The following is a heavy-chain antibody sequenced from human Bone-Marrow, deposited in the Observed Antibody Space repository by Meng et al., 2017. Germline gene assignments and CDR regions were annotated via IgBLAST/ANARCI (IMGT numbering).Heavy chain of an antibody. Sequence: SVKISCKASGGTFSSYAIIWVRQAPGQGLEWMGGIIPIFGTANYAQKFLGRVTITADESTSTAYMELSSLRSEDTAVYYCASAGGYSYGYGFDYWGQGTLVTVSS. J-gene: IGHJ4*02. CDR3: ASAGGYSYGYGFDY. D-gene: IGHD5-18*01. CDR1: GGTFSSYA. V-gene: IGHV1-69*13. CDR2: IIPIFGTA.